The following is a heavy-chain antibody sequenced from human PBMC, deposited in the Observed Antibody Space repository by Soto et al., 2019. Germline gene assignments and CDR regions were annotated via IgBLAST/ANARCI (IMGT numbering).Heavy chain of an antibody. D-gene: IGHD3-22*01. CDR1: GGSVSRGNYY. Sequence: PSETLSLTCPVSGGSVSRGNYYWSWIRQPPGKGLEWIGYVYYTGSTNYNPPLKTRATISIDASNNQFALRLNSVTAADTAVYYCARSMYYSDGSIYSTFAYWGQGSLVTVSS. CDR2: VYYTGST. CDR3: ARSMYYSDGSIYSTFAY. V-gene: IGHV4-61*01. J-gene: IGHJ4*02.